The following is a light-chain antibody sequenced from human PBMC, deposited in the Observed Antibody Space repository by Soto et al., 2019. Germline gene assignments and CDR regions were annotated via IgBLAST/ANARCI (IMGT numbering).Light chain of an antibody. Sequence: EIVLTQSPGTLSLSPGERATLSCRASQSISNNYLAWYQQKPGQAPRLLIYDASSRATGIPDRFSGSGSGTDFTLTISRLEPEDFSVYYCQQYGSSPPTFGQGTQVEIK. J-gene: IGKJ1*01. CDR2: DAS. CDR3: QQYGSSPPT. V-gene: IGKV3-20*01. CDR1: QSISNNY.